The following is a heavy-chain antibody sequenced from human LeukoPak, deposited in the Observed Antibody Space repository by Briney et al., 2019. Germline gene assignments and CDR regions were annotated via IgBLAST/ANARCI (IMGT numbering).Heavy chain of an antibody. CDR1: GFTFNNAW. V-gene: IGHV3-30*18. J-gene: IGHJ4*02. CDR2: ISYDGSNK. CDR3: AKDRDNWNERGPFDY. D-gene: IGHD1-20*01. Sequence: GGSLRLPCAASGFTFNNAWMSWVRQAPGKGLEWVAVISYDGSNKYYADSVKRRFTISRDNSKNTLYLQMNSLRAEDTAVYYWAKDRDNWNERGPFDYWGQGTLVTVS.